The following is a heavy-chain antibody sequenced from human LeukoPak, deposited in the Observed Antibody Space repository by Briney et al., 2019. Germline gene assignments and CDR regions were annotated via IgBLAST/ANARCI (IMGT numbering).Heavy chain of an antibody. V-gene: IGHV3-66*01. Sequence: GGSLRLSCAASGFTFSSYAMSWVRQAPGKGLEWVSVIYSGGSTYYADSVKGRFTISRDNSKNTLYLQMNSLRAEDTAMYYCARDSRMNYYASWGRGTLVTVSS. D-gene: IGHD3-3*01. CDR2: IYSGGST. J-gene: IGHJ5*02. CDR1: GFTFSSYA. CDR3: ARDSRMNYYAS.